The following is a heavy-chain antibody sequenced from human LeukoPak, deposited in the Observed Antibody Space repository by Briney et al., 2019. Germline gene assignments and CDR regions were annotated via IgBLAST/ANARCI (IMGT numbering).Heavy chain of an antibody. CDR3: ARGRWDSSGYYYDY. V-gene: IGHV1-8*01. J-gene: IGHJ4*02. Sequence: ASVKVSCKASGYTFSSYDINWVRQATGQGLEWMGWMNPNSGNTGYAQKFQGRVTMTRNTSISTAYMELSSLRSEDTAVYYCARGRWDSSGYYYDYWGQGTLVTVSS. CDR2: MNPNSGNT. D-gene: IGHD3-22*01. CDR1: GYTFSSYD.